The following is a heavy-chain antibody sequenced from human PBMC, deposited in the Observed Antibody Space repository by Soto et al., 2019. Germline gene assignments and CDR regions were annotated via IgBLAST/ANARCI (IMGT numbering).Heavy chain of an antibody. J-gene: IGHJ4*02. D-gene: IGHD3-22*01. V-gene: IGHV3-30-3*01. CDR1: GFPFSSYA. CDR3: ARGSVVVVITTLDY. CDR2: ISYIGSNK. Sequence: VGALRLSCAASGFPFSSYALHWVRQAPGKGLGWESVISYIGSNKSYEDAEKCQFRISRDDSKNTLYLQMDILRAEDTAVYYCARGSVVVVITTLDYWGQGTLVTVSS.